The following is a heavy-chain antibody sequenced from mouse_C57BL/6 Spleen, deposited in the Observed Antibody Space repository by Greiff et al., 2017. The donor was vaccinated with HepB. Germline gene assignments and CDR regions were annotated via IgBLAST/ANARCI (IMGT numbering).Heavy chain of an antibody. J-gene: IGHJ2*01. CDR2: IDPSDSYT. D-gene: IGHD1-1*01. V-gene: IGHV1-69*01. Sequence: VQLQQPGAELVMPGASVKLSCKASGYTFTSYWMHWVKQRPGQGLEWIGEIDPSDSYTNYNQKFKGKSTLTVDKSSSTAYMQLSSLTSEDSAVYYCARSYYYYGSSFHFDYWGQGTTLTVSS. CDR3: ARSYYYYGSSFHFDY. CDR1: GYTFTSYW.